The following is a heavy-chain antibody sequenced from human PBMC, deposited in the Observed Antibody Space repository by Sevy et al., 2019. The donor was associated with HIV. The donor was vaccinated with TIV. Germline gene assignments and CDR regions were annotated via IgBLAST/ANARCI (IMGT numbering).Heavy chain of an antibody. D-gene: IGHD2-2*01. Sequence: ASVKVSCKASGGTFSSYAISWVRQAPGQGLEWMGGIIPIFGTANYPQKFQGRVTITADESTSTAYMELSSLRSEDTAVYYCARADLGVVPAAMLGWFDPWGQGTLVTVSS. CDR2: IIPIFGTA. CDR3: ARADLGVVPAAMLGWFDP. J-gene: IGHJ5*02. CDR1: GGTFSSYA. V-gene: IGHV1-69*13.